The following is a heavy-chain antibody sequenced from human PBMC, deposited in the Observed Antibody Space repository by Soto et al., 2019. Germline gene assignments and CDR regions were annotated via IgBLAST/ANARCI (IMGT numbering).Heavy chain of an antibody. Sequence: ASVRVSCKASNDPFTSYGFAWVRQARGHGRQWLGRISSYNNNADYAQEFQGRITMTTDTSTTTAVMELRSLTSDDTGVYYCARDSNPFGVVIRSPEKQKYGMDVWGQGTTFTVSS. J-gene: IGHJ6*02. CDR1: NDPFTSYG. D-gene: IGHD3-3*01. CDR2: ISSYNNNA. CDR3: ARDSNPFGVVIRSPEKQKYGMDV. V-gene: IGHV1-18*01.